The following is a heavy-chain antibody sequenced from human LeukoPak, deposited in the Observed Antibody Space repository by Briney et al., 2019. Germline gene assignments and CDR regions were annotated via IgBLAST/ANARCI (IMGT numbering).Heavy chain of an antibody. Sequence: ASVKVSCKASGYTFTSYDINWVRQATGQGLEWMGWMNPNSGNTGYAQKFQGRVTITRNTSISTAYMELSSLRSEDTAVYYCARLYSSSWPYNWFDPWGQGTLVTVSS. D-gene: IGHD6-13*01. J-gene: IGHJ5*02. CDR1: GYTFTSYD. V-gene: IGHV1-8*03. CDR2: MNPNSGNT. CDR3: ARLYSSSWPYNWFDP.